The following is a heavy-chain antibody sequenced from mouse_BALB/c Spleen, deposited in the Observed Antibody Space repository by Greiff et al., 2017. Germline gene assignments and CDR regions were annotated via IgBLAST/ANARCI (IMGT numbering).Heavy chain of an antibody. Sequence: DVQLVESRGGLVQPGGSRKLSCAASGFTFSSFGMHWVRQAPEKGLEWVAYISSGSSTIYYADTVKGRFTISRDNPKNTLFLQMTSLRSEDTAMYYCARFWGDYAMDYWGQGTSGTVSS. J-gene: IGHJ4*01. V-gene: IGHV5-17*02. CDR3: ARFWGDYAMDY. CDR2: ISSGSSTI. CDR1: GFTFSSFG. D-gene: IGHD4-1*01.